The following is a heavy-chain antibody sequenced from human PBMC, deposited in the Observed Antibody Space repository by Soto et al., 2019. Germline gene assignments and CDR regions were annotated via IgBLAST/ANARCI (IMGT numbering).Heavy chain of an antibody. CDR1: GFTFHDLA. CDR3: AKDMGPYCSGGSCPPTGTDY. Sequence: PGGSLILSSLTAGFTFHDLAFHWVRQAPGKVLDWVLVISWNSVSIGYADSVKGRFTISRDNAKNSLYLQMNSLRAEDTALYYCAKDMGPYCSGGSCPPTGTDYWGQGP. D-gene: IGHD2-15*01. CDR2: ISWNSVSI. V-gene: IGHV3-9*01. J-gene: IGHJ4*02.